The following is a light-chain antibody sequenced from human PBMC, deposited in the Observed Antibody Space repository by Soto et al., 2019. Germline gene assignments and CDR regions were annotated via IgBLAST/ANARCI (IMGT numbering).Light chain of an antibody. J-gene: IGLJ2*01. V-gene: IGLV1-51*02. CDR3: ATWDSSLSVVV. CDR1: SSNIGNNP. Sequence: QSVLTQPPSVSAAPGQKVTISCSGSSSNIGNNPVSWYQQLPGTAPTILIFENNRRPSGIPDRFSGSKSGTSATLGITGLQTGDDADYYCATWDSSLSVVVFGGGTQLTVL. CDR2: ENN.